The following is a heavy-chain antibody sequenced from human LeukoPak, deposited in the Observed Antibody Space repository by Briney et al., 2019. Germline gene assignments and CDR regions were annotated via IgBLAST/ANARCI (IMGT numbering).Heavy chain of an antibody. D-gene: IGHD1-26*01. V-gene: IGHV4-34*01. J-gene: IGHJ4*02. CDR1: GGSFSGYY. CDR3: ATSYGPLDY. Sequence: SETLSLTCAVYGGSFSGYYWSWIRQPPGKGLEWIGEINHSGSTNYNPSLKSRVTISIDTSKNQFSLKLSSVTAADTAVYYCATSYGPLDYWGPGTLVTVSS. CDR2: INHSGST.